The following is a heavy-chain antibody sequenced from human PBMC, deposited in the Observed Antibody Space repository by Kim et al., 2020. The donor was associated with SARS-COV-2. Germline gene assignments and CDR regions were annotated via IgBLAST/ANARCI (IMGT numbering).Heavy chain of an antibody. J-gene: IGHJ6*02. CDR2: IDPSDSYT. CDR3: ARQTGSGWYPTYYYYGMDV. V-gene: IGHV5-10-1*01. Sequence: GESLKISCKGSGYSFTSYWISWVRQMPGKGLEWMGRIDPSDSYTNYSPSFQGHVTISADKSISTAYLQWSSLKASDTAMYYCARQTGSGWYPTYYYYGMDVWGQGTTVTVSS. CDR1: GYSFTSYW. D-gene: IGHD6-19*01.